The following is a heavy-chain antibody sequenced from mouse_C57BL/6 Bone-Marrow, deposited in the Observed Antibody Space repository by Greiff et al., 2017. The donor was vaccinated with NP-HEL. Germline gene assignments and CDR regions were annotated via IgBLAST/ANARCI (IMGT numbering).Heavy chain of an antibody. CDR2: ISYDGSN. V-gene: IGHV3-6*01. D-gene: IGHD2-4*01. J-gene: IGHJ2*01. CDR3: ARFGDYDEGAFDY. CDR1: GYSITSGYY. Sequence: EVQLQESGPGLVKPSQSLSLTCSVTGYSITSGYYWNWIRQFPGNKLEWMGYISYDGSNNYNPSLKNRISITRDTSKNQFFLKLNSVTTEDTATYYCARFGDYDEGAFDYWGQGTTLTVSS.